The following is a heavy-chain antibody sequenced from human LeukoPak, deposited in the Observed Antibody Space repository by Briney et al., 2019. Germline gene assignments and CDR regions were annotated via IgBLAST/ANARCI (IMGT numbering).Heavy chain of an antibody. J-gene: IGHJ4*02. Sequence: TETLSLTCAVYGGSFSGYYWSWIRQPPGKGLEWIGEINHSGSTNYNPSLKSRVTISVDTSKNQFSLKLSSVTAADTAVYYCAREYCSSTSCYVDYWGQGTLVTVSS. CDR1: GGSFSGYY. CDR3: AREYCSSTSCYVDY. V-gene: IGHV4-34*01. CDR2: INHSGST. D-gene: IGHD2-2*01.